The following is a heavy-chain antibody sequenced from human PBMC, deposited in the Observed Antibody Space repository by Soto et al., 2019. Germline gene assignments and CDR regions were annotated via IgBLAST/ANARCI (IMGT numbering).Heavy chain of an antibody. CDR1: GFSLTTRPVG. V-gene: IGHV2-5*02. CDR3: AHRQLYNGAWNEGTFDY. CDR2: IYWDDDK. Sequence: QITLKESDRTLVKPTQTLTLTCTFSGFSLTTRPVGVGWIRQPPGQALEWLALIYWDDDKRYNPSLKTRVTITKDTSKNQVVLTMTNMDPVDTATYYCAHRQLYNGAWNEGTFDYWGQGALVTVSS. J-gene: IGHJ4*02. D-gene: IGHD1-1*01.